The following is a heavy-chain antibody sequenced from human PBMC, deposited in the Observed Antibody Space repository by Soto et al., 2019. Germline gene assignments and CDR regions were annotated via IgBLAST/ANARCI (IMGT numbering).Heavy chain of an antibody. CDR2: IIPIFGTA. Sequence: ASVKVSCKASGGTFSSYAISWVRQAPGQGLEWMGGIIPIFGTANYAQKFQGRVTITADESTSTAYMELSSLRSEDTAVYYCARAHPQISGYDYIPDYWGQGTTVTVSS. CDR3: ARAHPQISGYDYIPDY. V-gene: IGHV1-69*13. J-gene: IGHJ4*03. CDR1: GGTFSSYA. D-gene: IGHD5-12*01.